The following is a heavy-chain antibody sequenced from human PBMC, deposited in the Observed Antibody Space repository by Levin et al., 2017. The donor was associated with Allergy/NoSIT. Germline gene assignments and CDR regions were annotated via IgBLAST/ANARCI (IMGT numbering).Heavy chain of an antibody. CDR2: IYYSGIT. CDR1: GGSISSPSYY. V-gene: IGHV4-39*01. D-gene: IGHD4-17*01. Sequence: PSETLSLTCTVSGGSISSPSYYWGWIRQPPGKGLECIGIIYYSGITYYNPSLKSRVTISEDTSKNQFSLKLSSVTAADTAVYYCARTYMTTRYVGFDPWGQGTLVTVSS. CDR3: ARTYMTTRYVGFDP. J-gene: IGHJ5*02.